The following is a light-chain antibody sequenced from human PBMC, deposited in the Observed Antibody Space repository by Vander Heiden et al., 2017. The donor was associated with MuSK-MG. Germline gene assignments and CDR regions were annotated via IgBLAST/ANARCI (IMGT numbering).Light chain of an antibody. V-gene: IGLV2-18*02. CDR3: SSYTSSSSFVV. CDR2: EVS. CDR1: SNDVGTYNR. Sequence: QSALTQPPSVSGSPGPSVTISCTGTSNDVGTYNRVSWYQQPPGTAPKLMIYEVSNRPSGVPDRFSGSKSGNTASLTISGLQAEDEADYYCSSYTSSSSFVVFGGGTKLTVL. J-gene: IGLJ2*01.